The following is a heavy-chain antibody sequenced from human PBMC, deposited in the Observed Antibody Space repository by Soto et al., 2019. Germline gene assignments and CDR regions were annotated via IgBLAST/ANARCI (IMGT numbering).Heavy chain of an antibody. CDR2: IYHSGST. CDR1: GGSITSGNFY. J-gene: IGHJ4*02. D-gene: IGHD6-13*01. CDR3: ARVPFRVTAAGTAYYFDY. V-gene: IGHV4-30-4*01. Sequence: QVQLQESGPGLVKPSQTLSLTCSVSGGSITSGNFYWTWIRQPPGKGLEWIGYIYHSGSTYYNPSLKSGVTISVDTSKNQFSLSVWSVTAADTAVYFCARVPFRVTAAGTAYYFDYWGQGTLVTVSS.